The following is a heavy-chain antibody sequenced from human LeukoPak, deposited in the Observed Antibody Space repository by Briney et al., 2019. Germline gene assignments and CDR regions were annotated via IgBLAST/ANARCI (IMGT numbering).Heavy chain of an antibody. Sequence: GGSLRLSCAASGFTVSSNYMSWVRQARGKGLEWVSVIYSGGSTYYADSVKGRFTISRDNSKNTLYLQMNSLRAEDTAVYYCASIDSSGYYGYWGQGTLVTVSS. CDR1: GFTVSSNY. V-gene: IGHV3-66*01. CDR3: ASIDSSGYYGY. CDR2: IYSGGST. J-gene: IGHJ4*02. D-gene: IGHD3-22*01.